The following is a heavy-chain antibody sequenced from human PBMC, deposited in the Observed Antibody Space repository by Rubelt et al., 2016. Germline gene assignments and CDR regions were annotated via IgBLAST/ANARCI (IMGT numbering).Heavy chain of an antibody. CDR1: GYTFTSYG. CDR3: AREYSSLYYFDY. Sequence: QVQLVQSGAEVKKPGASVKVSRKASGYTFTSYGISWVRQAPGQRLEWMGWINAGNGNTKYSQKFHGRVTITRDTSASTAYMELSSLRSEDTAVYYCAREYSSLYYFDYWGQGTLVTVSS. CDR2: INAGNGNT. J-gene: IGHJ4*02. D-gene: IGHD6-6*01. V-gene: IGHV1-3*01.